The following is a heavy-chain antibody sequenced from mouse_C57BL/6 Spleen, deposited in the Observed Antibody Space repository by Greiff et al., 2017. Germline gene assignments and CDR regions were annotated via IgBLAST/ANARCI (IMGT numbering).Heavy chain of an antibody. CDR3: ARGNYGSSPYYAMDY. V-gene: IGHV1-80*01. D-gene: IGHD1-1*01. CDR2: IYPGDGDT. CDR1: GYAFSSYW. Sequence: VQLQQSGAELVKPGASVKISCKASGYAFSSYWMIWVKQRPGKGLEWIGQIYPGDGDTNYNGKFKGKATLTADKSSSTAYMQLSSLTSEDSAVYFCARGNYGSSPYYAMDYWGQGTSVTVSS. J-gene: IGHJ4*01.